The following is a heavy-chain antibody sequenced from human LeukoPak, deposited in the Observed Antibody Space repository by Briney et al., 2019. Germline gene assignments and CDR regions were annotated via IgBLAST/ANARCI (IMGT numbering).Heavy chain of an antibody. Sequence: SVKVSCKASGGTFSSYAISWVRQAPGQGLEWMGGIIPIFGTANCAQKFQGRVTITADESTSTAYMELSSLRSEDTAVYYCAIVVVPAAILGGGYYYYYYMDVWGKGTTVTVSS. CDR2: IIPIFGTA. CDR1: GGTFSSYA. V-gene: IGHV1-69*01. CDR3: AIVVVPAAILGGGYYYYYYMDV. J-gene: IGHJ6*03. D-gene: IGHD2-2*02.